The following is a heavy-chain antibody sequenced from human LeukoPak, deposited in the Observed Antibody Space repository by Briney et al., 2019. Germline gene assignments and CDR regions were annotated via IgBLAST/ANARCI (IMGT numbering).Heavy chain of an antibody. CDR1: GFTVSSNY. J-gene: IGHJ4*02. D-gene: IGHD6-6*01. CDR2: ISGSGGST. V-gene: IGHV3-23*01. CDR3: AKDSSSSQV. Sequence: AGGSLRLSCAASGFTVSSNYMSWVRQAPGKGLEWVSAISGSGGSTYYADSVKGRFTISRDNSKNTLYLQMNSLRAEDTAVYYCAKDSSSSQVWGQGTLVTVSS.